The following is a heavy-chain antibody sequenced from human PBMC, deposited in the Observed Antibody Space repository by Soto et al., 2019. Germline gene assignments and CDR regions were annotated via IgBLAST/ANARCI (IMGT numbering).Heavy chain of an antibody. Sequence: QVQLQESGPGLVKPSQTLSLTCTVSGGSISSGGYYWSWIRQHPGKGLGWIGYIYYSGSTYYNPSLKSRVTISVDTAKNQFSLKLSSVTAADTAVYYCAGSYVVVVAATTWGQGTLVTVSS. D-gene: IGHD2-15*01. CDR1: GGSISSGGYY. CDR3: AGSYVVVVAATT. CDR2: IYYSGST. V-gene: IGHV4-31*03. J-gene: IGHJ4*02.